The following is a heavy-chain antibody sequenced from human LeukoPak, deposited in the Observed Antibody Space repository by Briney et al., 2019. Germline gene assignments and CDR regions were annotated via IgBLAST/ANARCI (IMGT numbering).Heavy chain of an antibody. J-gene: IGHJ3*02. Sequence: GGSLRLSCAASGFTFSNYWMSWVRQAPGKGLEWVANIKNDGSEKFYVDSVKGRFTISRDNAKNSLHLQMNSLRAEETAIYYCARGDYYDSSGYYVDAFDIWGQGTMVTVSS. V-gene: IGHV3-7*04. CDR1: GFTFSNYW. D-gene: IGHD3-22*01. CDR2: IKNDGSEK. CDR3: ARGDYYDSSGYYVDAFDI.